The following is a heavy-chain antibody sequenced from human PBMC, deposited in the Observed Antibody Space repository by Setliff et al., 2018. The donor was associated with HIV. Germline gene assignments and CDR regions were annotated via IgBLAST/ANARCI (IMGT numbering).Heavy chain of an antibody. Sequence: KTSETLSLTCAVYGGSFSGYYWRWIRQPPGKGLEWIGEINHSGNTNYNPSLKSRVTISIDTSKNQFSLNLSSVTAADTAVYYCARGPTERYYESRGYYYFDNWGQGTQVTVSS. CDR2: INHSGNT. D-gene: IGHD3-22*01. J-gene: IGHJ4*02. V-gene: IGHV4-34*01. CDR3: ARGPTERYYESRGYYYFDN. CDR1: GGSFSGYY.